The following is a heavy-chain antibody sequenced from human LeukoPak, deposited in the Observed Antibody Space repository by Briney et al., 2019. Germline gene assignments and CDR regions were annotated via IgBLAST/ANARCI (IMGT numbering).Heavy chain of an antibody. Sequence: TGGSLRLSCAASGFTVSYYAMSWVRQAPGKGLEWVSAISASGGSTDYADSVKGRFTISRDNSKNTLYLQMNSLRAEDTAVFYCAKGLSSGWYGESGSWGQGTLVTVSS. CDR2: ISASGGST. J-gene: IGHJ5*02. CDR1: GFTVSYYA. CDR3: AKGLSSGWYGESGS. V-gene: IGHV3-23*01. D-gene: IGHD6-19*01.